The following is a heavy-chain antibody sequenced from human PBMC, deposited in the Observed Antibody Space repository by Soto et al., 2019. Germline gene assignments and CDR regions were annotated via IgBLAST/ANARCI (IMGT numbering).Heavy chain of an antibody. CDR1: GFRFSNSW. D-gene: IGHD2-2*01. J-gene: IGHJ1*01. CDR2: VNQDGSQK. CDR3: ASWADAADEHQFQH. Sequence: GGSLRLSCAGSGFRFSNSWMSWVRQAPGKGLEWVAHVNQDGSQKYYVDSAKGRFTISRDNANTSLYLQMNNLRAEDTAVYYCASWADAADEHQFQHCGQGTLVTVAS. V-gene: IGHV3-7*01.